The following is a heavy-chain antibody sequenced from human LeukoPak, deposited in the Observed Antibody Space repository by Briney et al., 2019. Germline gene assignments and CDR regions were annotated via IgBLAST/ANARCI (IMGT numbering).Heavy chain of an antibody. CDR2: INAGTGDT. D-gene: IGHD3-10*01. Sequence: ASVKVSCKSSGYTFTTSAMHWVRQAPGQSLEWMGWINAGTGDTKYSQRFQGRVTFTRDTSASTACMALSSLRFEDTAVYFCARDHSLGSYPDYWGQGTLVTVSS. V-gene: IGHV1-3*01. J-gene: IGHJ4*02. CDR3: ARDHSLGSYPDY. CDR1: GYTFTTSA.